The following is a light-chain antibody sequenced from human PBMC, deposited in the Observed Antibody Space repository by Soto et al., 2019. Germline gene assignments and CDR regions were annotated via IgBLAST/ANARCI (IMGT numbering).Light chain of an antibody. CDR1: SSNIGAGYD. CDR3: QSYDSSLSGYV. Sequence: QAVLTQPPSVSGAPGQRVTISCTGSSSNIGAGYDVHWYQQLPGTAPKLLIYGNSNRPSGVPDRFSGSKSGTSASLAITGLQAEDEADYYCQSYDSSLSGYVFGTGTKLPVL. V-gene: IGLV1-40*01. J-gene: IGLJ1*01. CDR2: GNS.